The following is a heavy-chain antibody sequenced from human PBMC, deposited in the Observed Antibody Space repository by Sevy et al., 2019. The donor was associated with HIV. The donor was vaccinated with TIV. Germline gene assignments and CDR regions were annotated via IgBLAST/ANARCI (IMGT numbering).Heavy chain of an antibody. CDR3: ARRRSGSSSGRWFDP. CDR1: GDSISSSSYY. CDR2: VYYTGIS. Sequence: SETLSLTCTVSGDSISSSSYYWGWIRQPPGKGLEWIGSVYYTGISFYTPSLKGRVTISVATSRNQFSLKLTSVTAADTAVYYCARRRSGSSSGRWFDPWGQGALVTVSS. V-gene: IGHV4-39*01. D-gene: IGHD6-6*01. J-gene: IGHJ5*02.